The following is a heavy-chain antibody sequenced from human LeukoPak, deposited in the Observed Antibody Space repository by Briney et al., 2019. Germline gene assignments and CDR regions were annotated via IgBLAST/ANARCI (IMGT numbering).Heavy chain of an antibody. Sequence: GASVKVSCKDSGYTFTGYYMHWVRQAPGQGLEWMVWINPNSGGTNYAQKFQGGDTMTRDTSISTAYMELSRLRSDDTAVYSCARVSYKSCSSTSCYTLVYWGQGTLVTVSS. D-gene: IGHD2-2*02. CDR2: INPNSGGT. CDR3: ARVSYKSCSSTSCYTLVY. V-gene: IGHV1-2*02. CDR1: GYTFTGYY. J-gene: IGHJ4*02.